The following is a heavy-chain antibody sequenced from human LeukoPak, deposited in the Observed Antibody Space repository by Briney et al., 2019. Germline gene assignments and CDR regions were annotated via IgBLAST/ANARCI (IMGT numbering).Heavy chain of an antibody. J-gene: IGHJ4*02. CDR1: GGSISSYH. D-gene: IGHD4-17*01. CDR3: ARGGYGDYVFDY. CDR2: IYYSGST. V-gene: IGHV4-59*01. Sequence: SETLSLTCTVSGGSISSYHWSWIRQPPGKGLEWIGYIYYSGSTNYNPSLKSRVTISVDTSKNQFSLKLSSVTAADTAVYYCARGGYGDYVFDYWGQGTLVTVSS.